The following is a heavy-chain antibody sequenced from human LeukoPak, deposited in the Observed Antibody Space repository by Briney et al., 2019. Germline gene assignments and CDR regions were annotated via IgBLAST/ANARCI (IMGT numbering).Heavy chain of an antibody. V-gene: IGHV3-21*06. Sequence: GGSLRLSCAVSGITLSNYGMSWVRQAPGKGLEGVASLISTSTYIISADSLRGRFTISRDDAKNSLFLHMNSLRAEHTAVYYCPGFETRGTGDFDHWGQGTLVTVSS. J-gene: IGHJ4*02. CDR3: PGFETRGTGDFDH. D-gene: IGHD3/OR15-3a*01. CDR2: LISTSTYI. CDR1: GITLSNYG.